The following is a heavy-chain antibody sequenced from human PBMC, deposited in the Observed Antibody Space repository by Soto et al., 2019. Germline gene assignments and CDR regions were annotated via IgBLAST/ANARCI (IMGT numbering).Heavy chain of an antibody. CDR1: GFTFTNYI. J-gene: IGHJ4*02. CDR3: AKGSSSWYYFDS. CDR2: ITAGGGST. V-gene: IGHV3-23*01. D-gene: IGHD6-13*01. Sequence: PGGSLRLSCAASGFTFTNYIMAWVRQAPGKGLQWVSTITAGGGSTYYAESVKGRFTISRDSSQNKVFLHMNSLRSEDTALYYCAKGSSSWYYFDSWGQGTPVP.